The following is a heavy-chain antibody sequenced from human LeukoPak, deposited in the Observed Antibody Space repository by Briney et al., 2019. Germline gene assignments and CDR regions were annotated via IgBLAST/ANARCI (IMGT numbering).Heavy chain of an antibody. D-gene: IGHD3-16*01. CDR2: IHSDGSST. CDR3: VRDRYYVPDY. Sequence: PGGSLRLSCAASGFTFSSTWMHWFRQAPGKGPVWVSRIHSDGSSTIYADSVKGRFTISRDNARNTLYLRMNSLRAEDTAVYYCVRDRYYVPDYWGQGTVVTVSS. J-gene: IGHJ4*02. CDR1: GFTFSSTW. V-gene: IGHV3-74*01.